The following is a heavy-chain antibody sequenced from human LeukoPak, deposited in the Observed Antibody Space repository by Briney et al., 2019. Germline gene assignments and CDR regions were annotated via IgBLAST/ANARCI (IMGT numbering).Heavy chain of an antibody. CDR1: GGTFSSSA. D-gene: IGHD3-10*01. CDR3: ARAFRKYGPGSYHRPNWFDP. J-gene: IGHJ5*02. Sequence: ASVEVSCKASGGTFSSSAISWVRQAPGQGLEWMGWINPNSGGTNYAQKFQGRVTMTRDTSISTAYMELSRLRSDDTAVYYCARAFRKYGPGSYHRPNWFDPWGQGTLVTVSS. CDR2: INPNSGGT. V-gene: IGHV1-2*02.